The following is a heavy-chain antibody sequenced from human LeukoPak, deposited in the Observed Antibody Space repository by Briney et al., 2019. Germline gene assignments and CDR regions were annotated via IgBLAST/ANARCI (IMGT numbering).Heavy chain of an antibody. J-gene: IGHJ4*02. CDR2: INTNTGNP. D-gene: IGHD6-13*01. CDR1: GYTFTTYG. CDR3: ARGLRGQQLGGDY. Sequence: GASVKVSCKASGYTFTTYGVNWVRQALGQGLEWMGCINTNTGNPTYGQGFTGRFVFSLDTSVSTAYLQISSLKAEDSAVYYCARGLRGQQLGGDYWGQGTLVTVSS. V-gene: IGHV7-4-1*02.